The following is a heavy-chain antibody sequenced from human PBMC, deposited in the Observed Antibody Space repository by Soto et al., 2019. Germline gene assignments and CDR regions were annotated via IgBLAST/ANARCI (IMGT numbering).Heavy chain of an antibody. CDR2: INAGNGNT. CDR1: GYTFTSYA. J-gene: IGHJ4*02. Sequence: QVPLVQSGAEVKKPGASVKVSCKASGYTFTSYAMHWVRQAPGQRLEWMGWINAGNGNTKYSQKFQGRVTITRDTSASTAYMELSSLRSEDTAVYYCARDQRYDYSNQDCWGQGTLVTVSS. V-gene: IGHV1-3*01. CDR3: ARDQRYDYSNQDC. D-gene: IGHD4-4*01.